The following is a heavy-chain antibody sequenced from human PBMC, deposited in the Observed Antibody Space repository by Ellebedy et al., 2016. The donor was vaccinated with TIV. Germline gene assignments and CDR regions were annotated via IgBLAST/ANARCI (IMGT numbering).Heavy chain of an antibody. CDR1: GYTFTSYA. D-gene: IGHD6-19*01. CDR2: INAGNGNT. J-gene: IGHJ5*02. Sequence: ASVKVSCKASGYTFTSYAMHWVRQAPGQRLEWMGWINAGNGNTKYSQKFQGRVTMTEDTSTDTAYMELSSLRSEDTAVYYCARDSSGSNWFDPWGQGTLVTVSS. V-gene: IGHV1-3*01. CDR3: ARDSSGSNWFDP.